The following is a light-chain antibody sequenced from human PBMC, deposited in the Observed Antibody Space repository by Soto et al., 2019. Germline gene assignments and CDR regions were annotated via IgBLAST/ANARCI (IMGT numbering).Light chain of an antibody. Sequence: EIVLTQYPGTLSLSPGERATLSCTASQSVASTFSAWYQQHPGQPPRLLLSGASSSATDIPDRFSGIGSGTDFTLTISSREPEDFAVYFCHQYGNLPLTFGGGTKVEIK. CDR3: HQYGNLPLT. V-gene: IGKV3-20*01. CDR1: QSVASTF. CDR2: GAS. J-gene: IGKJ4*01.